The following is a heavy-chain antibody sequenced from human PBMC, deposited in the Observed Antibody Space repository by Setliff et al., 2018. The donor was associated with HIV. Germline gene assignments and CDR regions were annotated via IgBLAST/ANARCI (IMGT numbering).Heavy chain of an antibody. Sequence: ASVKVSCKASGYFFTGYYMHWVRQAPGQGLQWMGWINPKTGDTNYAQKFQGRVTMTRDTSISTLYMELIRLRSEDTAIYYCAGGAADNYYYYPDIWCKGTTVTVSS. D-gene: IGHD2-15*01. CDR1: GYFFTGYY. V-gene: IGHV1-2*02. CDR3: AGGAADNYYYYPDI. CDR2: INPKTGDT. J-gene: IGHJ6*03.